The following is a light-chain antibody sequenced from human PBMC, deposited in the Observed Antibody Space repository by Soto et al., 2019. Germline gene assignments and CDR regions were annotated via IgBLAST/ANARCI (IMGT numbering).Light chain of an antibody. CDR3: QSHDSSLHASV. J-gene: IGLJ1*01. V-gene: IGLV1-40*01. CDR2: GNT. Sequence: QSVLTQPPSVSGAPGQRVTISCTGSSSNIGGGYDVHWYLQLPGTAPKLLIYGNTNRPSGVPDRFSGSKSGSSASLAITGLQAEDEADYYCQSHDSSLHASVFGTGTKLTVL. CDR1: SSNIGGGYD.